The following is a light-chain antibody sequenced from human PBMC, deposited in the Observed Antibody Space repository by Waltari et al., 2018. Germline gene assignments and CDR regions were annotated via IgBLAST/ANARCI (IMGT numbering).Light chain of an antibody. Sequence: SALTQPASVSGSPGQSITISCTGTRNAVGSYNLVSWYQRHPGKAPELLIYKGSKRPSGVSNRFSGSKSGNTASLTISGLQAEDEADYFCCSYASGSTIIFGGGTKLTVL. CDR2: KGS. CDR1: RNAVGSYNL. CDR3: CSYASGSTII. V-gene: IGLV2-23*01. J-gene: IGLJ2*01.